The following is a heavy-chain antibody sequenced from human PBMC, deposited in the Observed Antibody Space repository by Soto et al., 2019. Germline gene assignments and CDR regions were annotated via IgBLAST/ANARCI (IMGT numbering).Heavy chain of an antibody. CDR2: IHYSGST. Sequence: SETLSLTCTVSGGSISSGGYYWSWIRQHPGKGLEWIGYIHYSGSTYYNPSLKSRVTISVDTSKNQFSLELSSVTAADTAVYYCARVSYSNGYYYYFDYWGQGTLVTAPQ. D-gene: IGHD3-22*01. CDR3: ARVSYSNGYYYYFDY. V-gene: IGHV4-31*03. CDR1: GGSISSGGYY. J-gene: IGHJ4*02.